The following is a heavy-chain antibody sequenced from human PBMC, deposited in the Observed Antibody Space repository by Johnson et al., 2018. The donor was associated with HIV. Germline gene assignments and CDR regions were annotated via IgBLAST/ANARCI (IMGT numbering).Heavy chain of an antibody. J-gene: IGHJ3*02. CDR1: GFTVSSNY. Sequence: VQLVESGGGVVRPGGSLRLSCAASGFTVSSNYMSWVRQAPGKGLEWVSVIYSGGSTYYADSVKGRFTIYRDNSKNTLYLQMNSLRAEDTAVYYCARACSGGSCYEEKSPDAFDIWGQGTMVTVSS. D-gene: IGHD2-15*01. CDR2: IYSGGST. CDR3: ARACSGGSCYEEKSPDAFDI. V-gene: IGHV3-66*01.